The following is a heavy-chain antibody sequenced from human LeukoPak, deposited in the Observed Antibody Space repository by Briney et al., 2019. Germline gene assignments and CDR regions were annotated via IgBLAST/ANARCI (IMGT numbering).Heavy chain of an antibody. D-gene: IGHD2-2*01. Sequence: SETLSLTCTVSGGSISAYYWSWIRQPPGKGLRWVGYIYYSGGTNYNPSLKSRVTISVDTSKNQFSLKLNSVTAADTAVYYCASMVPAGYFDYWGQGTLVTVSS. CDR1: GGSISAYY. CDR3: ASMVPAGYFDY. J-gene: IGHJ4*02. V-gene: IGHV4-59*01. CDR2: IYYSGGT.